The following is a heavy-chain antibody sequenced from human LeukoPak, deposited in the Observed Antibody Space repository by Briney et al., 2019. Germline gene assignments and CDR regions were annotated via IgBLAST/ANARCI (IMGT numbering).Heavy chain of an antibody. CDR1: GYSISSGFY. Sequence: SETLSLTCAVSGYSISSGFYWGWIRQPPGKGLEWIGSIFHSGSTYYNPSLKSRVTISVDTSKNQFSLKLSSVTAADTAVYYCARGPPYYYGSSGYQSYYFDYWGQGTLVTVSS. CDR2: IFHSGST. V-gene: IGHV4-38-2*01. J-gene: IGHJ4*02. D-gene: IGHD3-22*01. CDR3: ARGPPYYYGSSGYQSYYFDY.